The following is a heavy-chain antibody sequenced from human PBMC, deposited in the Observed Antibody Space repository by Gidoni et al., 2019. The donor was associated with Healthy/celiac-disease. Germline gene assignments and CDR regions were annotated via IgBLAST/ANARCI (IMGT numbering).Heavy chain of an antibody. V-gene: IGHV3-49*05. CDR3: TRDKYLYYYDSSGYPDY. Sequence: EVQLVESGGGLVKPGRSLRLSCTASGFTFGDYAMSWFRQAPGKGLEWVGFIRSKAYGGTTEYAASVKGRFTISRDDSKSIAYLQMNSLKTEDTAVYYCTRDKYLYYYDSSGYPDYWGQGTLVTVSS. CDR2: IRSKAYGGTT. D-gene: IGHD3-22*01. CDR1: GFTFGDYA. J-gene: IGHJ4*02.